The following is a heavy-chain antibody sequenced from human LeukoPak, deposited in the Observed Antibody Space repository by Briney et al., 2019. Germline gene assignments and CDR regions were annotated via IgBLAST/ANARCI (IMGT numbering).Heavy chain of an antibody. Sequence: GGSLRLSCAASGFTFSDYYMSWIRQAPGKGLEWVSYISSSGSTIYYADSVKGRFTISRDNAKNSLHLQMNSLRAEDTAVYYCARVLWSDAFDIWGQGTMVTVSS. J-gene: IGHJ3*02. CDR3: ARVLWSDAFDI. CDR1: GFTFSDYY. V-gene: IGHV3-11*01. D-gene: IGHD2/OR15-2a*01. CDR2: ISSSGSTI.